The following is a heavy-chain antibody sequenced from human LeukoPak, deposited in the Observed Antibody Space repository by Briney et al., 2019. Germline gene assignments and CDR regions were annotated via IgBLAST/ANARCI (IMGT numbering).Heavy chain of an antibody. J-gene: IGHJ4*02. V-gene: IGHV3-30*18. D-gene: IGHD3-22*01. Sequence: PGRSLRLSCAASGFTFSSYGMHWVRQAPGKGLEWVAVISYDGSNKYYADSVKGRFTISRDNSKNTLYLQMNSLRAEDTAVYYCAKQDSSGSFLDYWGQGTLVTVSS. CDR1: GFTFSSYG. CDR3: AKQDSSGSFLDY. CDR2: ISYDGSNK.